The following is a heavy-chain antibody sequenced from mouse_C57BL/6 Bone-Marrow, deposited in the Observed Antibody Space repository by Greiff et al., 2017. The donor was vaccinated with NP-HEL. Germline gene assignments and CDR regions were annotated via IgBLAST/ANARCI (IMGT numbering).Heavy chain of an antibody. CDR2: IRNKANGYTT. V-gene: IGHV7-3*01. J-gene: IGHJ1*03. CDR3: ASPITTVVPWYFDV. D-gene: IGHD1-1*01. Sequence: EVKLVESGGGLVQPGGSLSLSCAASGFTFTDYYMSWVRQPPGKALEWLGFIRNKANGYTTEYSASVKGRFTISRDNSQSILYLQMNALRAEDSATYYCASPITTVVPWYFDVWGTGTTVTVSS. CDR1: GFTFTDYY.